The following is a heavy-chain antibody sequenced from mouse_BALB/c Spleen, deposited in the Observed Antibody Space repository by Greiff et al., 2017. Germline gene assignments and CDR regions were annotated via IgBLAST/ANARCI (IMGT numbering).Heavy chain of an antibody. CDR1: GFTFSSYT. V-gene: IGHV5-12-2*01. D-gene: IGHD1-1*01. J-gene: IGHJ4*01. Sequence: EVKVVESGGGLVQPGGSLKLSCAASGFTFSSYTMSWVRQTPEKRLEWVAYISNGGGSTYYPDTVKGRITISRDNSKNTLYLQMSSLKAEDTAMYYCARPITTVVDAMDYWGQGTSVTVSS. CDR3: ARPITTVVDAMDY. CDR2: ISNGGGST.